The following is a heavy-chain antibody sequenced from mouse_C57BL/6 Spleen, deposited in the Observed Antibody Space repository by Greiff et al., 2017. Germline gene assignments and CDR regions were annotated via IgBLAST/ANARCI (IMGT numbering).Heavy chain of an antibody. CDR1: GYSITSDY. Sequence: DVQLQESGPGLAKPSQTLSLTCSVTGYSITSDYWNWIRKFPGNKLEYMGYISYSGSTYYNPSHKSRISITRDTSKNQYYLQLHSVTTEDTATYYCARSFLDSSGSLDSWGQGTTLTVSS. J-gene: IGHJ2*01. CDR3: ARSFLDSSGSLDS. D-gene: IGHD3-2*02. CDR2: ISYSGST. V-gene: IGHV3-8*01.